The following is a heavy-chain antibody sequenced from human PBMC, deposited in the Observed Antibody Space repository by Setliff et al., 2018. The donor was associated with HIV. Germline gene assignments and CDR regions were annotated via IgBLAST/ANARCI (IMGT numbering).Heavy chain of an antibody. J-gene: IGHJ5*02. Sequence: SDTLSLTCTVSGGSVNSRNYFWGWIRQPPGKGLEWIGTLYYSGEIRYNPSLKSRVTISVDTSKNQFSLNLNSVTAADTAVYYCVRHVDSDTSGHPDWFDPWGQGTQVTV. CDR2: LYYSGEI. D-gene: IGHD3-22*01. CDR3: VRHVDSDTSGHPDWFDP. CDR1: GGSVNSRNYF. V-gene: IGHV4-39*01.